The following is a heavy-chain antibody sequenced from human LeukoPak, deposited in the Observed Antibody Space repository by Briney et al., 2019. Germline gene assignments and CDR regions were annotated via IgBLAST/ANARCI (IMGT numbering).Heavy chain of an antibody. J-gene: IGHJ5*02. CDR2: INPNSGGT. CDR3: ARWGGVQFDP. CDR1: GYTFINYY. D-gene: IGHD2-8*01. V-gene: IGHV1-2*02. Sequence: GASVKVSCKASGYTFINYYMNWVRQAPGQGLEWMGWINPNSGGTNYAQKFQGRVTMTRDTSITTVYMELTSLTSDDTAVYYCARWGGVQFDPWGQGTLVTVSS.